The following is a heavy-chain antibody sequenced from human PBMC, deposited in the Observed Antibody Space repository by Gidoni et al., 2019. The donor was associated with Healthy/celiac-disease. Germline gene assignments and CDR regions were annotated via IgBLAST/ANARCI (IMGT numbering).Heavy chain of an antibody. Sequence: QVQLVESGGGVVQPGRSLRLSCAASGFTFSSYAMHWVRQAPGKGLEWVAVISYDGSNKYYADSVKGRFTISRDNSKNTLYLQMNSLRAEDTAVYYCARLRYSSGWYGSGYYGMDVWGQGTTVTVSS. CDR3: ARLRYSSGWYGSGYYGMDV. CDR1: GFTFSSYA. V-gene: IGHV3-30-3*01. J-gene: IGHJ6*02. D-gene: IGHD6-19*01. CDR2: ISYDGSNK.